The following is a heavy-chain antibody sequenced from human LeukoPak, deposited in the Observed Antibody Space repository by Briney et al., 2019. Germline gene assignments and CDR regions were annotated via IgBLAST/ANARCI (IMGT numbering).Heavy chain of an antibody. D-gene: IGHD7-27*01. J-gene: IGHJ4*02. V-gene: IGHV3-53*04. CDR1: GGSIGSSTYY. CDR3: ARTGSIDY. Sequence: ETLSLTCTVSGGSIGSSTYYWGWIRQAPGKGLEWVSVIYSGGSTYYADSVKGRFTISRHNSKNTLYLQMNSLRAEDTAVYYCARTGSIDYWGQGTLVTVSS. CDR2: IYSGGST.